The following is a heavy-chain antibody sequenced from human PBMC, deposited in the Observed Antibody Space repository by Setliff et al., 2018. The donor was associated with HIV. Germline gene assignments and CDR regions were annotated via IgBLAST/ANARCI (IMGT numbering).Heavy chain of an antibody. V-gene: IGHV3-21*01. CDR2: ISVSGFNI. CDR1: GFTFSTYS. J-gene: IGHJ6*03. D-gene: IGHD3-16*02. Sequence: PGGSLRLSCAASGFTFSTYSMNWVRLAPGRGLEWISSISVSGFNIYYADSVKGRFFVSRDDAKNSLFMQMNSLRTEDTAAYFCARAQDVWGSFRYTNYYFYMDVWGKGTTVTVSS. CDR3: ARAQDVWGSFRYTNYYFYMDV.